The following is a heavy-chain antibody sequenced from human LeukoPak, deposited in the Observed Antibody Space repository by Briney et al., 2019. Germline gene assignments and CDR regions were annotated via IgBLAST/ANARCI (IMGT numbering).Heavy chain of an antibody. CDR3: ARVKRGYDFWGGYLDAFDI. V-gene: IGHV1-8*03. CDR1: GYTFTSYD. CDR2: MNPNSGNT. Sequence: GASVKVSCKASGYTFTSYDINWVRQATGQGLEWMGWMNPNSGNTGYAQKFQSRVTITRNTSISTVYMELSSLRSEDTAVYYCARVKRGYDFWGGYLDAFDIWGQGTMVTVSS. D-gene: IGHD3-3*01. J-gene: IGHJ3*02.